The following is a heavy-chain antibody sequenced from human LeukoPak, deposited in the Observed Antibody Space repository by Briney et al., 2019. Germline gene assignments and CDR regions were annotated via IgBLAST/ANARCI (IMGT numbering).Heavy chain of an antibody. CDR2: IYTSGST. J-gene: IGHJ2*01. D-gene: IGHD3-10*01. CDR3: AGIGWYFDL. CDR1: GGSISSGSYY. Sequence: SETLSLTCTVSGGSISSGSYYWSWIRQPAGKGLEWIGRIYTSGSTNYNPSLKSRVTISVDTSKNQFSLKLSSVTAADTAVYYCAGIGWYFDLWGRGTLVTVSS. V-gene: IGHV4-61*02.